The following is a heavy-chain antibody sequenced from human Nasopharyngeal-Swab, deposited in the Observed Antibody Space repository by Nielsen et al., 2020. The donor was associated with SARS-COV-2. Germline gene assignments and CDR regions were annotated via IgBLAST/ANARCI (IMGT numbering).Heavy chain of an antibody. Sequence: GESLKISCAASGFTVSSNYMSWVRQAPGKGLEWVSVIYSGGGTYYADSVKGRFTISRDNSKNTLYLQMNSLRAEDTAVYYCARDIYCSSTSCPNTGGTWFDPWGQGTLVTVSS. D-gene: IGHD2-2*01. CDR3: ARDIYCSSTSCPNTGGTWFDP. J-gene: IGHJ5*02. CDR2: IYSGGGT. CDR1: GFTVSSNY. V-gene: IGHV3-66*01.